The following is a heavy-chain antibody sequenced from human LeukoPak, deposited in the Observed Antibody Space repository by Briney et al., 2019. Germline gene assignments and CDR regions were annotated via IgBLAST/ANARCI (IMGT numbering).Heavy chain of an antibody. J-gene: IGHJ6*02. D-gene: IGHD2-15*01. V-gene: IGHV4-34*01. CDR1: GGSLSGYY. CDR3: ARVPYCSGGSCNYYYYYGMDV. CDR2: SNHSGST. Sequence: SETLSLTCAVYGGSLSGYYWSWIRQPPGKGLEWIGESNHSGSTNYNPSLKSRVTISVDTSKNQFSLNLSSVTAADTAVYYCARVPYCSGGSCNYYYYYGMDVWGQGTTVTVSS.